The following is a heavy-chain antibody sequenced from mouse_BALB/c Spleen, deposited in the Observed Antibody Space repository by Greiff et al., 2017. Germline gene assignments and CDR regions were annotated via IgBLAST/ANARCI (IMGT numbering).Heavy chain of an antibody. CDR1: GFSLTSYD. CDR2: IWTGGGT. V-gene: IGHV2-9-2*01. CDR3: VRDLNWDDYYAMDY. Sequence: AKLMESGPGLVAPSQSLSITCTVSGFSLTSYDIRWIRQPPGKGLEWLGVIWTGGGTNYNSAFMSRLSISKDNSKSQVFLKMNSLQTDDTAIYYCVRDLNWDDYYAMDYWGQGTSVTVSS. J-gene: IGHJ4*01. D-gene: IGHD4-1*01.